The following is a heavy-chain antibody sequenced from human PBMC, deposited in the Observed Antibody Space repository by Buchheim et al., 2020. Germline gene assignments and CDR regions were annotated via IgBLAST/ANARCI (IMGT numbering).Heavy chain of an antibody. CDR1: GFTFSSYS. Sequence: EVQLVESGGGLVKPGGSLRLSCAVSGFTFSSYSMNWVRQAPGKGLEWVSSISSSSSYIYYADSVKGRFTISRDNAKDSLYLQMSSLRAEDTAVYFCARGGKESPKIKIVATMMLLPYWGRGTL. V-gene: IGHV3-21*01. J-gene: IGHJ4*02. CDR3: ARGGKESPKIKIVATMMLLPY. CDR2: ISSSSSYI. D-gene: IGHD5-12*01.